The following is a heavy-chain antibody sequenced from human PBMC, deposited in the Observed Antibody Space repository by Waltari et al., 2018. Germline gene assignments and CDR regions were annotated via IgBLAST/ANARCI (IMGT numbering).Heavy chain of an antibody. J-gene: IGHJ5*02. Sequence: QVQLVQSGAEVKKPGASVKVSCQASGYTFTGYYMHWVRQAPGQGLEWMGWINPNSGGTNYEQKFQGRVTMTRDTSISTAYMELSRLRSDDTAVYYCARNGLHYYDSSGYYYLWGQGTLVTVSS. CDR1: GYTFTGYY. V-gene: IGHV1-2*02. CDR2: INPNSGGT. CDR3: ARNGLHYYDSSGYYYL. D-gene: IGHD3-22*01.